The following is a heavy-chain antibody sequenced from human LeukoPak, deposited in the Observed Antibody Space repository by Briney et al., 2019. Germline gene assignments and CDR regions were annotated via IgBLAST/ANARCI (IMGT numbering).Heavy chain of an antibody. Sequence: SGGSLRLSCAASGFTFSSYWMSWVRQAPGKGLEWVANIKQDGSEKYYVDSVKGRFTISRDNAKNSLYLQMNSLRAEDTAVYCCARPKGIAAAGNWFDPWGQGTLVTVSS. J-gene: IGHJ5*02. CDR1: GFTFSSYW. CDR3: ARPKGIAAAGNWFDP. CDR2: IKQDGSEK. D-gene: IGHD6-13*01. V-gene: IGHV3-7*01.